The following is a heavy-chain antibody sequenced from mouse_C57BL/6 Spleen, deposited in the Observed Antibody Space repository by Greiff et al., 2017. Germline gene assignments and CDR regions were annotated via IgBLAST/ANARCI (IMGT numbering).Heavy chain of an antibody. CDR2: IHPNSGST. CDR1: GYTFTSYW. D-gene: IGHD2-3*01. Sequence: VQLQQPGAELVKPGASVKLSCKASGYTFTSYWMHWVKQRPGQGLEWIGMIHPNSGSTNYNQKFKGKATLTVDTSSSTAYMQLSSLTSEDSAVYYCARYGIYDGYGFDYWGQGTTLTVSS. V-gene: IGHV1-64*01. CDR3: ARYGIYDGYGFDY. J-gene: IGHJ2*01.